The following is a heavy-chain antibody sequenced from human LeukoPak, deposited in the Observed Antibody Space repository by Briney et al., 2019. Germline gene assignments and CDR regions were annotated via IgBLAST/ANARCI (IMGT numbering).Heavy chain of an antibody. CDR3: ATYYYDSSGYDPHYYYYGMDV. CDR1: GFTFSSYS. J-gene: IGHJ6*02. CDR2: ISSSSSYI. V-gene: IGHV3-21*01. D-gene: IGHD3-22*01. Sequence: GGSLRLSCAASGFTFSSYSMNWVRQAPGKGLEWVSSISSSSSYIYYADSVKGRFTISRDNAKNSLYLQMNSLRAEDTAVYYCATYYYDSSGYDPHYYYYGMDVWGQGTTVTVSS.